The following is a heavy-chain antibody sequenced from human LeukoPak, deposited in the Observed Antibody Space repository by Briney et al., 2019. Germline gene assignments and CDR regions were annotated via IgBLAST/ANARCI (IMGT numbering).Heavy chain of an antibody. J-gene: IGHJ3*02. Sequence: GRSLRLSCAASGFTFSSYGMHWVRQAPGKGLEWVAVIWYDGSNKYYADSVKGRFIIPRDNSKNSLYLQMNSLRAEDTAVYYCAREGPLKRITIFGVVSTAAAFDIWGQGTMVTVSS. CDR2: IWYDGSNK. V-gene: IGHV3-33*01. CDR3: AREGPLKRITIFGVVSTAAAFDI. D-gene: IGHD3-3*01. CDR1: GFTFSSYG.